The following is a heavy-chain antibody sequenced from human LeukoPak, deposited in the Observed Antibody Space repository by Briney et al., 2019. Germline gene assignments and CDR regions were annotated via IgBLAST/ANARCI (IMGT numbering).Heavy chain of an antibody. J-gene: IGHJ4*02. D-gene: IGHD2-8*01. CDR1: GGAFSSYA. CDR3: ARGCTNGVCYFDY. V-gene: IGHV1-69*05. Sequence: SVKVSCKASGGAFSSYAISWVRQAPGQGLEWMGGIIPIFGTANYAQKFQGRVTITTDESTSTAYMELSSLRSEDTAVYYCARGCTNGVCYFDYWGQGTLVTVSS. CDR2: IIPIFGTA.